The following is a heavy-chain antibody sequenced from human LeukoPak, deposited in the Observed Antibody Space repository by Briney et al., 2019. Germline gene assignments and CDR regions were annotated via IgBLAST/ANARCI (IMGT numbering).Heavy chain of an antibody. Sequence: PGGSLRLSCAASGFTFSSYEMNWVRQAPGKGLEWVSYISSSGSTIYYADSVKGRFTISRDNAKNSLYLQMNSLRAEDTAVYYCARDNGDVVAPLLDVWGKGTTVTISS. D-gene: IGHD2-21*01. CDR3: ARDNGDVVAPLLDV. V-gene: IGHV3-48*03. CDR1: GFTFSSYE. CDR2: ISSSGSTI. J-gene: IGHJ6*04.